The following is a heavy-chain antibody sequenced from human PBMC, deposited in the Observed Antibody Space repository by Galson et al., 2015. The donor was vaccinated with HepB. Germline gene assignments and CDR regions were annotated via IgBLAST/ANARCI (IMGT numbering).Heavy chain of an antibody. CDR3: TTERYRSQLWWPPYFDN. V-gene: IGHV3-15*01. CDR1: GFTFSKAW. Sequence: SLRLSCAASGFTFSKAWMTWIRQAPGKGLQWVGRIKSKTDGGTTDYAAPVKGRFTISRDDSKNTLYLQLNSLKTEDTAVYYCTTERYRSQLWWPPYFDNWGQGTLVTVSS. CDR2: IKSKTDGGTT. D-gene: IGHD2-21*01. J-gene: IGHJ4*02.